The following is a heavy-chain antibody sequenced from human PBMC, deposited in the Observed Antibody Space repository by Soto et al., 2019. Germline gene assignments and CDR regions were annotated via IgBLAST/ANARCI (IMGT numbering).Heavy chain of an antibody. Sequence: PSETLSLTCSVSGGSITSYFWSWIRQSPGKGLQWIGYINYSGITMYNPYFKSRVKISVDTANHQLSLKLNSVTAADTAIYFCARDADSSARTPDHWGQGTLVTVSS. V-gene: IGHV4-59*13. CDR1: GGSITSYF. J-gene: IGHJ4*02. CDR3: ARDADSSARTPDH. CDR2: INYSGIT. D-gene: IGHD3-22*01.